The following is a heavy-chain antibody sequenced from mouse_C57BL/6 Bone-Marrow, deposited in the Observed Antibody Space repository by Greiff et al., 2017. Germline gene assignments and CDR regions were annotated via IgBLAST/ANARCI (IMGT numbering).Heavy chain of an antibody. V-gene: IGHV6-3*01. CDR2: IRFKSDDYTS. CDR1: GFTFSNYW. Sequence: EVQLVESGGGLVQPGGSMKLSCVASGFTFSNYWMNWVRQSPGKGLEWVAQIRFKSDDYTSHYAVSVKGRFTISRDDSKSSVYMQMNNCRAADTGIDYCTGAYYSNYWFAYWGQGTLVTVSA. J-gene: IGHJ3*01. CDR3: TGAYYSNYWFAY. D-gene: IGHD2-5*01.